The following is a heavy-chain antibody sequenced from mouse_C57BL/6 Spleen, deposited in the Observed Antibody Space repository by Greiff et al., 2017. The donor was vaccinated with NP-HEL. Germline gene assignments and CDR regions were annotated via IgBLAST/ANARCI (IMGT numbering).Heavy chain of an antibody. CDR2: INPNNGGT. CDR3: ASSNEGLYYFDY. Sequence: EVQLQQSGPELVKPGASVKISCKASGYTFTDYYMNWVKQSHGKSLEWIGDINPNNGGTSYNQKFKGKATLTVDKSSSTAYMELRSLTSEDSAVYYCASSNEGLYYFDYWGQGTTLTVSS. J-gene: IGHJ2*01. CDR1: GYTFTDYY. V-gene: IGHV1-26*01. D-gene: IGHD2-5*01.